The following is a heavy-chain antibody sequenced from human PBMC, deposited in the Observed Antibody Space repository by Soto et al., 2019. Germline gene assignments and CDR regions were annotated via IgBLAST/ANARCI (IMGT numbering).Heavy chain of an antibody. J-gene: IGHJ6*02. CDR3: ARDNAFWSGNPPGNYYYGMDV. V-gene: IGHV1-69*01. D-gene: IGHD3-3*01. CDR1: GGTFSSYA. Sequence: QVQLVQSGAEVKKPGSSVKVSCKASGGTFSSYAISWVRQAPGQGLEWMGGIIPIFGTANYAQKFQGRVTITADESTSTAYMELSSLRSEDTAVYYCARDNAFWSGNPPGNYYYGMDVWGQGTTVTVSS. CDR2: IIPIFGTA.